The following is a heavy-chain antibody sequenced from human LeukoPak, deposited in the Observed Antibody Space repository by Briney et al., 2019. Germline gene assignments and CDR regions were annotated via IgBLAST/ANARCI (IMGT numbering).Heavy chain of an antibody. J-gene: IGHJ6*03. V-gene: IGHV3-66*01. CDR1: EFSVGSNY. CDR2: IYSGGST. D-gene: IGHD6-13*01. CDR3: ARDPSSWYYYYMDV. Sequence: GGSLRLSCAASEFSVGSNYMTWVRQAPGKGLEWVSLIYSGGSTYHADSVKGRFTISRDNSKNTLYLQMNSLRAEDTAVYYCARDPSSWYYYYMDVWGKGTTVTVSS.